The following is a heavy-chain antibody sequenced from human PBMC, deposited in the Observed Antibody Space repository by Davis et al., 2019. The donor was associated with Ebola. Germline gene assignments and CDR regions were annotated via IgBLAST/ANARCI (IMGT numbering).Heavy chain of an antibody. D-gene: IGHD4-11*01. Sequence: SVKVSCKASGGTFSSYAISWVRQAPGQGLEWMGGIIPIFGTANYAQKFQGRVTITADKSTSTAYMELSSLRSEDTAVYYCARDRGGMTTVTIYYYYGMDVWGQGTTVTVSS. J-gene: IGHJ6*02. CDR2: IIPIFGTA. CDR1: GGTFSSYA. CDR3: ARDRGGMTTVTIYYYYGMDV. V-gene: IGHV1-69*06.